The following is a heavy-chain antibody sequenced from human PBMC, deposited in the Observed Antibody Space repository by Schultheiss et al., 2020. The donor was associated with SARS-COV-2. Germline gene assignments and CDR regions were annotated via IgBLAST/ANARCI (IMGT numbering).Heavy chain of an antibody. CDR2: IYPGDSDT. V-gene: IGHV5-51*01. D-gene: IGHD6-25*01. CDR3: ARPSTSGVVGDY. Sequence: GGSLRLSCKGSGYSFTSYWIGWVRQMPGKGLEWMGFIYPGDSDTRYSPSFQGQVTISADKSISTAYLQWSSLKASDTAMYYCARPSTSGVVGDYWGQGTLVTVSS. J-gene: IGHJ4*02. CDR1: GYSFTSYW.